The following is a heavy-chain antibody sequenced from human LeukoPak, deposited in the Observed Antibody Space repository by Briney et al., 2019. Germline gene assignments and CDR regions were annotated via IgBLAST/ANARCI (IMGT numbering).Heavy chain of an antibody. CDR2: INPNSGGT. V-gene: IGHV1-2*02. CDR1: GFTFTGYY. Sequence: ASVKVSCKASGFTFTGYYMHWVRQAPGQGLEWMGWINPNSGGTSYAQKFQGRVTITTAYMELSSLRSDDTAVYYCARDYGDSWGFDYWGQGTLVTVSS. CDR3: ARDYGDSWGFDY. J-gene: IGHJ4*02. D-gene: IGHD4-17*01.